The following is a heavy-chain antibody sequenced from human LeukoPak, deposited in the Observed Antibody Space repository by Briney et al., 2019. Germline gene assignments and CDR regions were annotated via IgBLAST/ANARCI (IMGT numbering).Heavy chain of an antibody. CDR1: GLRFSDYY. V-gene: IGHV3-11*04. CDR3: AKDLDITMVRGVLYY. J-gene: IGHJ4*02. D-gene: IGHD3-10*01. Sequence: GGSLRLSCAASGLRFSDYYVSWIRQAPGKGLQWVSYISSGGDIMHYADSVKGRFTSSRDNAKNSGYLEMNSLGAEDTAVYYCAKDLDITMVRGVLYYWGQGTLVTVSS. CDR2: ISSGGDIM.